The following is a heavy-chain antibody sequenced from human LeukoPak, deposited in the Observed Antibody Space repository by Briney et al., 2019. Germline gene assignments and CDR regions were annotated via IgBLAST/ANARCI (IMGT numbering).Heavy chain of an antibody. V-gene: IGHV1-2*02. CDR2: INPNSGGT. D-gene: IGHD6-13*01. CDR1: GYTFTGYY. J-gene: IGHJ3*02. CDR3: ARDPLYSSSFDAFDI. Sequence: ASVKVSCKASGYTFTGYYMHWVRQAPGQGLEWMGWINPNSGGTNYAQKFQGRVTMTRDTSSSTAYKELSRLRSDDTAVYYCARDPLYSSSFDAFDIWGQGTMVTVSS.